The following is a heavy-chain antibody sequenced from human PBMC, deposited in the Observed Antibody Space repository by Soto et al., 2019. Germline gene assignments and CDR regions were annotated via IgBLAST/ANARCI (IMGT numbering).Heavy chain of an antibody. CDR2: IYPGDSDT. D-gene: IGHD3-3*01. J-gene: IGHJ3*02. Sequence: GESLKISCKGSGYSVTSYWIGWVRQMPGKGLEWMGIIYPGDSDTRYSPSFQGQVTISADKSISTAYLQWSSLKASDTAMYYCARRITIFGVALDAFDIWGQGTMVTVSS. V-gene: IGHV5-51*01. CDR1: GYSVTSYW. CDR3: ARRITIFGVALDAFDI.